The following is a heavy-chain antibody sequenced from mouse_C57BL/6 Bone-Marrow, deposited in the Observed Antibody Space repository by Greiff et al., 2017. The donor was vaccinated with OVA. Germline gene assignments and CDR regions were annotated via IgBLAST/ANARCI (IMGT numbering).Heavy chain of an antibody. CDR1: GYTFTSYW. D-gene: IGHD2-12*01. J-gene: IGHJ3*01. CDR2: ILPNSGST. V-gene: IGHV1-64*01. Sequence: QVQLQQPGAELVKPGASVKFSCQAPGYTFTSYWMHWVKQRPGQGLEWIGMILPNSGSTNYNEKFKSKAPLTVDKSASTAYMQHISLTSEDSAVYYCASSYYNEFAYWGQGTLVTVSA. CDR3: ASSYYNEFAY.